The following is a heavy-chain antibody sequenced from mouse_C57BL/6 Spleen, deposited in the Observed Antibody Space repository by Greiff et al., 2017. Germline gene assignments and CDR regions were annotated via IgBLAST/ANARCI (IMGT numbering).Heavy chain of an antibody. V-gene: IGHV5-4*01. CDR2: ISDGGSYT. Sequence: EVQGVESGGGLVKPGGSLKLSCAASGFTFSSYAMSWVRQTPEKRLEWVATISDGGSYTYYPDNVKGRFTFSRDNAKNNLYLQMSHLKSEDTAMYYCARDSGRYAMDYWGQGTSVTVSS. CDR3: ARDSGRYAMDY. D-gene: IGHD1-3*01. J-gene: IGHJ4*01. CDR1: GFTFSSYA.